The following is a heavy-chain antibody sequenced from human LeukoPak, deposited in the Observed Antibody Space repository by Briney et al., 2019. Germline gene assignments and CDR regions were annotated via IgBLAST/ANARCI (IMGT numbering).Heavy chain of an antibody. D-gene: IGHD1-26*01. J-gene: IGHJ6*02. CDR2: INEDGSEK. Sequence: GGSLRLSCAASGFTFSARWMSWVRQAPGKGLGWVANINEDGSEKNYVESLKGRFTISRDNAKNSLYLQMNSLRAEDTALYYCARELGSYEGGYYGMDVWGQGTTVTISS. CDR3: ARELGSYEGGYYGMDV. CDR1: GFTFSARW. V-gene: IGHV3-7*01.